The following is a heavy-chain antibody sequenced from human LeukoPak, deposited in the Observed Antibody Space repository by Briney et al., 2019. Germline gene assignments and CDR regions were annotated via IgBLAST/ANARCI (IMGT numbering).Heavy chain of an antibody. V-gene: IGHV4-4*07. J-gene: IGHJ4*02. D-gene: IGHD3-3*01. CDR3: ARAVPFGVVGTHGLEGYYFDY. CDR2: IYTSGST. CDR1: GGSISSYY. Sequence: SETLSLTCTVSGGSISSYYWSWIRQPAGKGLEWIGRIYTSGSTNYNPSLKSRVTMSVDTSKNQFSLKLSSVTAADTAVYYCARAVPFGVVGTHGLEGYYFDYWGQGTLVTVSS.